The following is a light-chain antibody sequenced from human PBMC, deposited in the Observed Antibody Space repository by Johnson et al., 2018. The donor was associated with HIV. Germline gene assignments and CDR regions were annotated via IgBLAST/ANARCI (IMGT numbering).Light chain of an antibody. CDR2: DNN. J-gene: IGLJ1*01. V-gene: IGLV1-51*01. Sequence: QSIFTQPPSVSAAPGQKVTISCSGSSSNIGKNYVSWYQQLPGTAPKLLIYDNNKRPSGIPGRFSGSKSGPSATLGITGLQTGDEADYYCGTWDSSLTSYVFGAGTKVTVL. CDR3: GTWDSSLTSYV. CDR1: SSNIGKNY.